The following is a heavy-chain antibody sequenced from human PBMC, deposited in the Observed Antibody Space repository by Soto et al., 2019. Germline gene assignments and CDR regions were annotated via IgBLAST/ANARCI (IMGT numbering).Heavy chain of an antibody. J-gene: IGHJ4*02. CDR2: IYYRGNA. CDR1: DDSINSDNYY. CDR3: ARLEGLATISYYFDF. D-gene: IGHD3-9*01. V-gene: IGHV4-39*01. Sequence: QLQLQESGPGLVKPSETLSLTCSVSDDSINSDNYYWGWIRQPPGKGLEWIGSIYYRGNAYYNPSLQTRVTISLAKSRSQFSLKLNSVTAADSAVYFCARLEGLATISYYFDFWGPGALVTVSS.